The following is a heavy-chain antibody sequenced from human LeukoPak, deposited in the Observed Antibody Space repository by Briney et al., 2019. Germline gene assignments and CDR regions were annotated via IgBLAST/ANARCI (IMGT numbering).Heavy chain of an antibody. Sequence: ASVKVSCKASGYTFTGYYMHWVRQAPGQGLEWIGRINPNSGGTNYAQKFQGRVTMTRDTSISTAYMELSRLRSDDTAVYYCAREGSLDSYGTETWFDPWGQGTLVTVSS. CDR1: GYTFTGYY. D-gene: IGHD5-18*01. CDR2: INPNSGGT. V-gene: IGHV1-2*06. CDR3: AREGSLDSYGTETWFDP. J-gene: IGHJ5*02.